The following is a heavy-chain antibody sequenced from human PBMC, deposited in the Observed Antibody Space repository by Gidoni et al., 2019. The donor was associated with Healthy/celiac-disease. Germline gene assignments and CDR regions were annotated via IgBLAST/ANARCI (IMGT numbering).Heavy chain of an antibody. CDR3: ARIAAAGPFDY. D-gene: IGHD6-13*01. J-gene: IGHJ4*02. CDR2: IYYSGST. Sequence: LEWIGYIYYSGSTYYNPSLKSRVTISVDTSKNQFSLKLSSVTAADTAVYYCARIAAAGPFDYWGQGTLVTVSS. V-gene: IGHV4-31*02.